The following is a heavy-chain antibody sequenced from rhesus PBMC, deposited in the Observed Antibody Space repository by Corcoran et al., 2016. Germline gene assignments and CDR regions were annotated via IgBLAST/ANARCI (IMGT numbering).Heavy chain of an antibody. J-gene: IGHJ4*01. V-gene: IGHV4-173*01. CDR3: ARAGLEWLSQYYFDY. Sequence: QLQLQESGPGLVKPSETLSLTCAVSGGSIRNNYWSWIRQPPGKGLEWIGRISGSGGRTDYNPSLKSRLTISTSTSKNHFSLKLSSVTAADTAVYYCARAGLEWLSQYYFDYWGQGVLVTVSS. CDR2: ISGSGGRT. D-gene: IGHD3-3*01. CDR1: GGSIRNNY.